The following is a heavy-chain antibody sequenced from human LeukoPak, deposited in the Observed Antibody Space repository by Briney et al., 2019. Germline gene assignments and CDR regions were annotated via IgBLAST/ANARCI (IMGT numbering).Heavy chain of an antibody. CDR2: TYYSGST. Sequence: SETLSLTCTVSGGSISSSSYYWGWIRQPPGKGLEWIGSTYYSGSTYYNPSLESRVTISVDTSKNQFSLKLSSVTAADTAVYYCARDFDHWGQGTLVTVSS. J-gene: IGHJ4*02. CDR3: ARDFDH. V-gene: IGHV4-39*07. CDR1: GGSISSSSYY.